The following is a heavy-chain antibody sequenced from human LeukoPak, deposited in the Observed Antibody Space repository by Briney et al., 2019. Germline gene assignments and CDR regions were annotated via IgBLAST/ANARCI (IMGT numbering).Heavy chain of an antibody. CDR1: GFTFSSYA. D-gene: IGHD4-17*01. Sequence: GGSLRLSFAASGFTFSSYAMSWVRQAPGKGLEWVSVIYSGGSTYYADSVKGRFTISRDNSKNTLYLQMNSLRAEDTAVYYCASGTVTPREAYAFDIWGQGTMVTVSS. CDR2: IYSGGST. CDR3: ASGTVTPREAYAFDI. V-gene: IGHV3-66*01. J-gene: IGHJ3*02.